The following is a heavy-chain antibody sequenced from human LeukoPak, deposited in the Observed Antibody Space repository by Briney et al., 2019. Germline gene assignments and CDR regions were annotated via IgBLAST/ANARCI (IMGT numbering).Heavy chain of an antibody. D-gene: IGHD5-18*01. CDR2: ISGTGGST. J-gene: IGHJ4*02. V-gene: IGHV3-23*01. CDR3: AKKGTAQTYYFDY. Sequence: VRQAPXXXLEGVSAISGTGGSTYYADSVKGRFTISRDNSKNTLYLQMNSLRAEDTAVYYCAKKGTAQTYYFDYWGQGTLVTVSS.